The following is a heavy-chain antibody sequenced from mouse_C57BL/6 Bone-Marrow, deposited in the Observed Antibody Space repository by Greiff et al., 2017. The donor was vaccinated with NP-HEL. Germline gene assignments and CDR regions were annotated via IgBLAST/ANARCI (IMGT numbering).Heavy chain of an antibody. CDR1: GYTFTDYY. CDR3: ARIPYSFYWYFDV. V-gene: IGHV1-26*01. J-gene: IGHJ1*03. D-gene: IGHD2-10*01. CDR2: INPNNGGT. Sequence: VQLQQSGPELVKPGASVKISCKASGYTFTDYYMNWVKQSHGKSLEWIGDINPNNGGTSYNQKFKGKATLTVDKSSSTAYMELRSQTSEDSAVYYCARIPYSFYWYFDVWGTGTTVTVSS.